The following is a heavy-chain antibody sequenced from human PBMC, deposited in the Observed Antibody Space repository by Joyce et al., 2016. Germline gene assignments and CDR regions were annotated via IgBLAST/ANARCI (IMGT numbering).Heavy chain of an antibody. CDR2: IYWDDDK. D-gene: IGHD5-12*01. J-gene: IGHJ4*02. V-gene: IGHV2-5*02. CDR1: GFSLSTRGVG. Sequence: QITLKESGPTLVKSTQTLTLTCAFSGFSLSTRGVGVGWFRQPPGKALEWLALIYWDDDKRYSPSLKSTLTITKDTSRNQVVLTMTNMDPVDTATYYCAHRPNSGYDPSAFDFWGQGTLVTVSS. CDR3: AHRPNSGYDPSAFDF.